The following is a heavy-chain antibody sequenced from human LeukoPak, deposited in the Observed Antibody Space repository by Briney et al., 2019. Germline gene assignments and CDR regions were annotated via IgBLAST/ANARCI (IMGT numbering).Heavy chain of an antibody. D-gene: IGHD3-22*01. CDR1: GFNFASHW. Sequence: PGGSLRLSCAASGFNFASHWMHWVRQTPGKGLVWVSRINSGGSGTSYADSVEGRFTISRDNAKNSLYLQMNSLRAEDTAVYYCARGVLPDSTGSYLDYWGQGTLVTVSS. CDR3: ARGVLPDSTGSYLDY. V-gene: IGHV3-74*01. J-gene: IGHJ4*02. CDR2: INSGGSGT.